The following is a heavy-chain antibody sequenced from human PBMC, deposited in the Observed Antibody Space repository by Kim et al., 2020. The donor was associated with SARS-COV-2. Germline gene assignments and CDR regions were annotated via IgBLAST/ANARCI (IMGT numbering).Heavy chain of an antibody. D-gene: IGHD3-10*01. CDR1: GGTFSSYA. CDR3: AEGAYYGSGSYYDAPPLSDY. Sequence: SVKVSCKASGGTFSSYAISWVRQAPGQGLEWMGGFIPIFGTANYAQKFQGRVTITADESTSTAYMELSSLRSEDTAVYYCAEGAYYGSGSYYDAPPLSDYWGQGTLVTVSS. V-gene: IGHV1-69*13. J-gene: IGHJ4*02. CDR2: FIPIFGTA.